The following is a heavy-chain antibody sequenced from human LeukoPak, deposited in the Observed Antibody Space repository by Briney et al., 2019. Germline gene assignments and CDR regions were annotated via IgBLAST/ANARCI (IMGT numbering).Heavy chain of an antibody. CDR1: GFTFSITY. D-gene: IGHD6-13*01. CDR3: AKVPGIAAAESDY. V-gene: IGHV3-66*01. Sequence: GGSLRLSCTASGFTFSITYMAWVRQAPGKGLEWVSVIYSGGDAYYSDSVKGRFTIARDNSKKTLYLQMNNLRAEDTAVYYCAKVPGIAAAESDYWGQGTLVTVSS. J-gene: IGHJ4*02. CDR2: IYSGGDA.